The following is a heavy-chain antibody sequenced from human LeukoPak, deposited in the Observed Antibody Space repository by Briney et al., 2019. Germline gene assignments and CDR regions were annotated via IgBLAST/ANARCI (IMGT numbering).Heavy chain of an antibody. CDR2: IRYDGNNE. Sequence: VGSLRLSCAASGFAFSNYGIHWIRQSPGKGLEWVAFIRYDGNNEWYADSVKGRFGLSRDNSRNTAYIQLNSLRPDDTAVYYCAKEDARVSTSNSDFDYWGQGTPVTVSS. D-gene: IGHD4-23*01. CDR1: GFAFSNYG. V-gene: IGHV3-30*02. CDR3: AKEDARVSTSNSDFDY. J-gene: IGHJ4*02.